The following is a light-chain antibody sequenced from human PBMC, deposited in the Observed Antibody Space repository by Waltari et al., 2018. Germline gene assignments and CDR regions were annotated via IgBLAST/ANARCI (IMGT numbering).Light chain of an antibody. J-gene: IGLJ1*01. V-gene: IGLV2-23*02. Sequence: QSALTQFASVSGSPGQSITISCTGTSSDVGGYNLVSWFQQHPGRAPNLIIYDVTKRPSGVSNRFSGSKSGNTASPTISGLQAEDEADYYCCSFAGSISVFTVFGTGTTVTVL. CDR3: CSFAGSISVFTV. CDR2: DVT. CDR1: SSDVGGYNL.